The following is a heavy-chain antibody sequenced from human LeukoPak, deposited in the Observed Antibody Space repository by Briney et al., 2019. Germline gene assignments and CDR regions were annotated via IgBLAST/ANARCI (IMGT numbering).Heavy chain of an antibody. V-gene: IGHV3-7*01. D-gene: IGHD3-9*01. CDR3: ASSNFDWLSPDYYMDV. CDR2: IKQDGSEK. Sequence: PGGSLGLSCAASGFTFSSYWMSWVRQAPGKGLEWVANIKQDGSEKYYVDSVKGRFTISRDNAKNSLYLQMNSLRAEDTAVYYCASSNFDWLSPDYYMDVWGKGTTVTVSS. CDR1: GFTFSSYW. J-gene: IGHJ6*03.